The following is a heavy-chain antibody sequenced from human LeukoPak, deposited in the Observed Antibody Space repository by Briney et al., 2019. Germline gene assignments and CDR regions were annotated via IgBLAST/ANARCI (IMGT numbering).Heavy chain of an antibody. V-gene: IGHV3-49*03. Sequence: GGSLRLSCTASGFTFGDYAMSWIRQAPGKELEWVGFIRSKAYGETADCAASVKGRFTISRDDSKAIAYLQMNSLKTEDTAVYHCTRDRGAYNLYDYWGQGTLVTVSS. CDR2: IRSKAYGETA. J-gene: IGHJ4*02. CDR3: TRDRGAYNLYDY. D-gene: IGHD1-1*01. CDR1: GFTFGDYA.